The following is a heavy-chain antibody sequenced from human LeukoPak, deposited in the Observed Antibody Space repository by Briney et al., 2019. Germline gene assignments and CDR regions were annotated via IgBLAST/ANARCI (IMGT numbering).Heavy chain of an antibody. Sequence: GGSLRLSCAASGFTFDDYAMHWVRQAPGKGLEWVSGISWNSGSIGYADSVKGRFTISRDNAKNSLYLQMNSLRAEDMALYYCAKDIARLRLGGAFDIWGQGTMVTVSS. V-gene: IGHV3-9*03. D-gene: IGHD3-16*01. CDR1: GFTFDDYA. J-gene: IGHJ3*02. CDR3: AKDIARLRLGGAFDI. CDR2: ISWNSGSI.